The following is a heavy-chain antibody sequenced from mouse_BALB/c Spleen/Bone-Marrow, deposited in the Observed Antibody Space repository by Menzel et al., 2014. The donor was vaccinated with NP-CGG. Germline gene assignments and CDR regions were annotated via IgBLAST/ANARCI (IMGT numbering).Heavy chain of an antibody. D-gene: IGHD3-1*01. J-gene: IGHJ4*01. Sequence: EVQGVESGGGLVRPGGSLKLSCAASGFTFSSYTVSWVRQTPEKRLEWVAYISNGGGSTYYPDTVKGRFTISRDNAKNTLYLQMSSLKSEDTAMYYCARQLGLRWAMDYWGQGTSVTVSS. V-gene: IGHV5-12-2*01. CDR3: ARQLGLRWAMDY. CDR2: ISNGGGST. CDR1: GFTFSSYT.